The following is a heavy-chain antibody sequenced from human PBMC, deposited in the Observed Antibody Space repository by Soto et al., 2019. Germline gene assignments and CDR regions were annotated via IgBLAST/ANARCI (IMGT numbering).Heavy chain of an antibody. CDR2: NGASGVTT. CDR3: AGGGGGFSADY. CDR1: GFTFSSYA. J-gene: IGHJ4*02. Sequence: EVQLLESGGGLVQPGGSLRLSCAASGFTFSSYAMSWVRQAPGRGLEWVSTNGASGVTTYYAGSVKGRFTISRDISKNMSYLQTDNPGVEDSAVYYCAGGGGGFSADYWGQGTLVIVSS. V-gene: IGHV3-23*01. D-gene: IGHD2-15*01.